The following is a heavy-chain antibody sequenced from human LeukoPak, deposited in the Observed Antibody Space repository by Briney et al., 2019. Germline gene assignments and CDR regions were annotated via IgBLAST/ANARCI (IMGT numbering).Heavy chain of an antibody. CDR1: GFTFSSYA. CDR3: ARDGELGAALGGASYFWFDP. V-gene: IGHV3-30*01. D-gene: IGHD6-25*01. Sequence: PGRSLRLSCAASGFTFSSYAMHWVRQAPGKGLEWVAVISYDGSNKYYADSVKGRFTISRDNSKNTLYLQMNSLRAEDTAVYYCARDGELGAALGGASYFWFDPWGQGTLVTVSS. J-gene: IGHJ5*02. CDR2: ISYDGSNK.